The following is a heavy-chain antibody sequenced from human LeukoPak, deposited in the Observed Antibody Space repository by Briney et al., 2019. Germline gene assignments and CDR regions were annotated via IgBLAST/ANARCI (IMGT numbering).Heavy chain of an antibody. CDR2: ISAYNGNT. CDR1: GYTFTSYG. V-gene: IGHV1-18*01. J-gene: IGHJ4*02. CDR3: ARQFTMVRGVILHFDY. D-gene: IGHD3-10*01. Sequence: ASVKVSCKASGYTFTSYGISWVRQAPGQGLEWMGWISAYNGNTNYAQKLQGRVTMTTDTSTSTAYMGLRSLRSDDTAVYYCARQFTMVRGVILHFDYWGQGTLVTVSS.